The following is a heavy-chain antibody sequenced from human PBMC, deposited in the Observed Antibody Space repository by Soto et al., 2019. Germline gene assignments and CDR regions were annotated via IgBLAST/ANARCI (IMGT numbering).Heavy chain of an antibody. CDR3: AKEGPEMATIPYCFDY. J-gene: IGHJ4*02. CDR1: GFTFSSYA. D-gene: IGHD5-12*01. V-gene: IGHV3-23*01. CDR2: ISGSGGST. Sequence: EVQLLESGGGLVQPGGSPRLSCAASGFTFSSYAMSWVRQAPGKGLEWVSAISGSGGSTYYADSVKGRFTISRDNSKNTLYLQMNSLRAEDTAVYYCAKEGPEMATIPYCFDYWGQGTLVTVSS.